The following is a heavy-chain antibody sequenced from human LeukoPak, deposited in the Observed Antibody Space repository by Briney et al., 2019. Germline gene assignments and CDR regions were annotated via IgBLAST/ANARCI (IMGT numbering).Heavy chain of an antibody. Sequence: GGSLRLSCAASGFTFSSYAMHWVRQAPGKGLEYVSAISSNGGSTYYANSVKGRFTISRDNSKNTLYLQMGSLRAEDMAVYYCARARGNYYYYYYMDVWGKGTTVTVS. J-gene: IGHJ6*03. CDR2: ISSNGGST. V-gene: IGHV3-64*01. CDR3: ARARGNYYYYYYMDV. CDR1: GFTFSSYA.